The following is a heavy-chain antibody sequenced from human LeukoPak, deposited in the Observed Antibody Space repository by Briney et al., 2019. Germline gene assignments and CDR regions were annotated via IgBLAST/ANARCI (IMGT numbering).Heavy chain of an antibody. CDR2: ISPSAVST. J-gene: IGHJ4*02. CDR1: GFNFNNYA. V-gene: IGHV3-23*01. CDR3: ARVPSTGSYFVEF. D-gene: IGHD1-26*01. Sequence: GGSLRLSCAASGFNFNNYATTWVRQAPGKGLEWVSSISPSAVSTFYADSVQGRFTISKDYSKNTLYLQMSSLRAGDTAVYYCARVPSTGSYFVEFWGQGSQVTVSS.